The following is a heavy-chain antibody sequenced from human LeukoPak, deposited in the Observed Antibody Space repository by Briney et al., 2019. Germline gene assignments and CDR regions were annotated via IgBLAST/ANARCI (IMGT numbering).Heavy chain of an antibody. V-gene: IGHV4-59*01. CDR3: ARASSGYYYGYFDY. J-gene: IGHJ4*02. Sequence: SETLSLTCTVSGGSISGYYWSWIRQPPGKGVEWIGYIYYSGSTNYNPSLKSRVTISVDTSKNQFSLKLSSVTAADTAVYYCARASSGYYYGYFDYWGQGTLVTVSS. CDR1: GGSISGYY. D-gene: IGHD3-22*01. CDR2: IYYSGST.